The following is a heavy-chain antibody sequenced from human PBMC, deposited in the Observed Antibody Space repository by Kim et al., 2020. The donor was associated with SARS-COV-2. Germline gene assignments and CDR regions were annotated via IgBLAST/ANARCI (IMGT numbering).Heavy chain of an antibody. V-gene: IGHV4-34*01. Sequence: SETLSLTCAVYGGSFSGYYWSWIRQPPGKGLEWIGEINHSGSTNYNPSLKSRVTISVDTSKNQFSLKLSSVTAADTAVYYCARKVPRYYGSGSYYNWFDPWGQGTLVTVSS. D-gene: IGHD3-10*01. CDR1: GGSFSGYY. J-gene: IGHJ5*02. CDR3: ARKVPRYYGSGSYYNWFDP. CDR2: INHSGST.